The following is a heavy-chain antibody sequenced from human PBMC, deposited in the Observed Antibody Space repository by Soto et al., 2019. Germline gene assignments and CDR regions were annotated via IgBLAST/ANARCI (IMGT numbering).Heavy chain of an antibody. Sequence: VQLVESGGDLVQPGGSLRLSCAASGFTVSNTYMSWVGQAPGKGLEWVSLIYSSGGTYYADSVKGRITISRDNSRNNLYLLVNGLRVEDTAVYYCAGGPNRGYWGQGTLVTVSP. V-gene: IGHV3-66*01. CDR2: IYSSGGT. CDR1: GFTVSNTY. D-gene: IGHD3-10*01. J-gene: IGHJ4*02. CDR3: AGGPNRGY.